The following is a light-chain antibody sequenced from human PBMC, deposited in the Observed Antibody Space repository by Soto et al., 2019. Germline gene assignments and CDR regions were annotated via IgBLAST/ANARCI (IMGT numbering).Light chain of an antibody. CDR3: MQALQTPPT. Sequence: DIVMTQSPVSLPVTPGEPASISCRSHQSLLHSNGYNYLDWYLQKPGQSPQLLIYLGSNRASGVPDRFSGSGSGTDFTLKISRVEAEDVGVYYCMQALQTPPTCGQGTKVEIK. J-gene: IGKJ1*01. V-gene: IGKV2-28*01. CDR2: LGS. CDR1: QSLLHSNGYNY.